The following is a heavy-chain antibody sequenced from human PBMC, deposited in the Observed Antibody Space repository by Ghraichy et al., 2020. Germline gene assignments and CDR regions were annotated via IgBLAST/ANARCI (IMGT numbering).Heavy chain of an antibody. CDR2: ISSSSSYI. D-gene: IGHD6-19*01. CDR1: GFTFSSYS. CDR3: ARVGYSSGTNFDY. J-gene: IGHJ4*02. V-gene: IGHV3-21*01. Sequence: SCAASGFTFSSYSMNWVRQAPGKGLEWVSSISSSSSYIYYADSEKGRFTISRDNAKNSLYLQMNSLRAEDTAVYYCARVGYSSGTNFDYWGQGTLGNVSS.